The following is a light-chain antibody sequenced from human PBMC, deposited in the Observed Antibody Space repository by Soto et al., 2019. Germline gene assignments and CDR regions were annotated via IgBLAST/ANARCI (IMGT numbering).Light chain of an antibody. CDR2: KAS. V-gene: IGKV1-5*03. CDR1: RSISSW. CDR3: QQYNSYPLT. Sequence: DIQMTQSPSTLSASVGDRVTITCRASRSISSWLAWYQQKPGNAPKLLIYKASSLEGGVPSRFSGSGSGTEFTLTISSLQPDEFATYYCQQYNSYPLTFGGGTKVEIK. J-gene: IGKJ4*01.